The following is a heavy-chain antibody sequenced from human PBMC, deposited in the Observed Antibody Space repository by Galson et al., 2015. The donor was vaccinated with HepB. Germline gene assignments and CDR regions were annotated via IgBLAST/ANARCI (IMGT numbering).Heavy chain of an antibody. CDR1: GYTFTSYG. Sequence: QSGAEVKKPGTSVKVSCKASGYTFTSYGISWVRQAPGQGLEWMGWISAYNGNTNYAQKLQGRVTMTTDTSTSTAYMELRSLRSDDTAVYYCARSYYYGSGPGWAFDIWGQGTMVTVSS. V-gene: IGHV1-18*01. CDR2: ISAYNGNT. J-gene: IGHJ3*02. D-gene: IGHD3-10*01. CDR3: ARSYYYGSGPGWAFDI.